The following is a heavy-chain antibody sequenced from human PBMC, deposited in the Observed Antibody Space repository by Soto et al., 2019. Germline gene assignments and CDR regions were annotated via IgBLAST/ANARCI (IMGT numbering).Heavy chain of an antibody. J-gene: IGHJ4*02. CDR2: VIGSGVNV. D-gene: IGHD3-10*01. Sequence: PVGSLRLSCTASGFTFSNYAINWVRLAPGKRLEWVSSVIGSGVNVFYADSVKGRFTISRDNSENTVYLEMNSLRADDTAEYFCAKGSAFECKGAICYPFDHWGRGTLVTVSS. V-gene: IGHV3-23*01. CDR1: GFTFSNYA. CDR3: AKGSAFECKGAICYPFDH.